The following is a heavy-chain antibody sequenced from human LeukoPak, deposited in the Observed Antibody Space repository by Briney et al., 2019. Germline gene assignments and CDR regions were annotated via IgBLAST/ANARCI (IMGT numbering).Heavy chain of an antibody. J-gene: IGHJ4*02. D-gene: IGHD6-19*01. CDR3: ARGKTPIAVADPFDY. CDR1: GGSISSAGYY. V-gene: IGHV4-61*02. Sequence: SETLSLTCTVSGGSISSAGYYWSWIRQPAGKGLEWIGRIYTNGNTNYNPSLKSRVTISVDTSKNQFSLKLSSVTAADTAVYYCARGKTPIAVADPFDYWGQGTLVTVSS. CDR2: IYTNGNT.